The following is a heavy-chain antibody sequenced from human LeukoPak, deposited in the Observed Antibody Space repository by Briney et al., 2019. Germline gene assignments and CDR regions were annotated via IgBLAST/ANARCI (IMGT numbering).Heavy chain of an antibody. J-gene: IGHJ4*02. CDR1: GFTFSSYG. D-gene: IGHD2-21*02. CDR2: ISYDGSNK. CDR3: ARDGGGDCYTD. V-gene: IGHV3-30*03. Sequence: GGSLRLSCAASGFTFSSYGMHWVRQAPGKGLEWVAVISYDGSNKYYADSVKGRFTISRDNAKNSLYLQMNSLRAEDTAVYYCARDGGGDCYTDWGQGTLVTVSS.